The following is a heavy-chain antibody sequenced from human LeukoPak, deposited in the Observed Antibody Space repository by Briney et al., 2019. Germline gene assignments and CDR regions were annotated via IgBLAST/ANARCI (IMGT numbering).Heavy chain of an antibody. CDR3: ARVLAAAGPLDGPTEDGNAQNAFDI. D-gene: IGHD6-13*01. CDR1: GFTFSSYS. Sequence: GGSLRLSCAASGFTFSSYSMNWVRQAPGEGLEWVSSISSSSSYIYYADSVKGRFTISRDNAKNSLYLQMNSLRAEDTAVYYCARVLAAAGPLDGPTEDGNAQNAFDIWGQGTMVTVSS. V-gene: IGHV3-21*01. CDR2: ISSSSSYI. J-gene: IGHJ3*02.